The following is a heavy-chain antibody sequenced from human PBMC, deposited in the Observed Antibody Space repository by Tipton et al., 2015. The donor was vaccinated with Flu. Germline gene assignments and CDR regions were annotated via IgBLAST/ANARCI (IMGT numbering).Heavy chain of an antibody. CDR2: LYYGGAT. CDR3: ARNAAGGSMPGRRFDY. D-gene: IGHD1-14*01. Sequence: GLVKPSETLSLSCTVSGGSISSNDYSWGWIRQPPGKGLEWLGTLYYGGATHYNPSLRSRVTISVDTPNNQFSLKLTSVTGADTAVYFCARNAAGGSMPGRRFDYWGQGVLVTVSS. CDR1: GGSISSNDYS. J-gene: IGHJ4*02. V-gene: IGHV4-39*01.